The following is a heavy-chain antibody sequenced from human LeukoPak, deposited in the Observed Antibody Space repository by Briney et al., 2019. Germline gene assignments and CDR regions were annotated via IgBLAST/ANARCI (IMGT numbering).Heavy chain of an antibody. D-gene: IGHD2-2*01. CDR3: ARGMKVRNYYYYYYYMDV. CDR2: ISSSGNTI. J-gene: IGHJ6*03. Sequence: MTGGSLRLSCAASGFTFSDYYMSWIRQAPGKGLEWVSYISSSGNTIYYTDSVKGRFTISRDNAKNSLYLQMNSLRAEDTAVYYCARGMKVRNYYYYYYYMDVCGKGTTVTVSS. V-gene: IGHV3-11*01. CDR1: GFTFSDYY.